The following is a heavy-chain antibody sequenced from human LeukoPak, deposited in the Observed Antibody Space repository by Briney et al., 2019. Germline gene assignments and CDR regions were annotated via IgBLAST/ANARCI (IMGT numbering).Heavy chain of an antibody. CDR2: ISSSSSYI. CDR3: ARVGTRGVAKGYYFDY. Sequence: KTGGSLRLSCAASGFTFSSYSMNWVRQAPGKGLEWVSSISSSSSYISYADSVKGRFTISRDNARNSLYLQMNSLRAEDTAVYYCARVGTRGVAKGYYFDYWGQGTLVTVSS. J-gene: IGHJ4*02. V-gene: IGHV3-21*01. D-gene: IGHD3-10*01. CDR1: GFTFSSYS.